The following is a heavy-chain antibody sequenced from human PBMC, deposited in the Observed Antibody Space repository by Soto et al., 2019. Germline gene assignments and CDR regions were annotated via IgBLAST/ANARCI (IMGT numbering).Heavy chain of an antibody. V-gene: IGHV5-51*01. Sequence: GESLKISCKGSGYSFAGYWIGWVRQMPGKGLDWMGVIYPGDSDTRYSPSFHGQVTISADKSISTAYLQWSSLKASDTAMYFCARLTGVPGVFDGFNVWGQGTMVTVSS. D-gene: IGHD3-10*01. J-gene: IGHJ3*01. CDR1: GYSFAGYW. CDR2: IYPGDSDT. CDR3: ARLTGVPGVFDGFNV.